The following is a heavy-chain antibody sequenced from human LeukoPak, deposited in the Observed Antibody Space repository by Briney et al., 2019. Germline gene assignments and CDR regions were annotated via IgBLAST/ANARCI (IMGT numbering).Heavy chain of an antibody. Sequence: SGGSLRLSCAASGFTVSSYGMHWVRQAPGKGLEGVAFIRYDGSNKYYADSVKGRFTISRDNSKNTLYLQMNSLRPEDTAVYYCAKDGVAGIAVAADYWGQGTLVTVSS. CDR3: AKDGVAGIAVAADY. J-gene: IGHJ4*02. CDR1: GFTVSSYG. CDR2: IRYDGSNK. D-gene: IGHD6-19*01. V-gene: IGHV3-30*02.